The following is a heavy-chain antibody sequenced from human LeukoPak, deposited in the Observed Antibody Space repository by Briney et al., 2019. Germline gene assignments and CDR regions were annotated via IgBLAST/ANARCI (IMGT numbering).Heavy chain of an antibody. J-gene: IGHJ5*02. CDR1: GGSFTGHY. D-gene: IGHD3-16*02. CDR3: ARHGKHLISYRNVRDCGSFDP. CDR2: VYSSGTT. Sequence: SETLSLTCAVSGGSFTGHYWSWIRQPPGKALEWIGYVYSSGTTTYNPSLESRVTISLDTSGKQVSLILTSVTAADTAVYYCARHGKHLISYRNVRDCGSFDPWGPGILVTVSP. V-gene: IGHV4-59*08.